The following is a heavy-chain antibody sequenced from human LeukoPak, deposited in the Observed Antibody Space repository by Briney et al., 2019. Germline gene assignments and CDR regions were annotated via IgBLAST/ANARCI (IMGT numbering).Heavy chain of an antibody. CDR3: ARDFGARDDY. CDR1: GFNFRDYT. CDR2: IRWDGGST. D-gene: IGHD3-3*01. Sequence: PGGSLRLAWAASGFNFRDYTMHWVRQVPGKGREWVAVIRWDGGSTYYADSVKGRFTISRDNSKNTLYLQMNSLRAEDTAVYYCARDFGARDDYWGQGTLVTVSS. J-gene: IGHJ4*02. V-gene: IGHV3-43*01.